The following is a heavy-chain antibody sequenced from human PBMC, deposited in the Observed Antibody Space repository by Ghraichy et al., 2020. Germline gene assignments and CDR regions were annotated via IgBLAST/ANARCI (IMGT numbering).Heavy chain of an antibody. Sequence: SETLSLTCTVSGGSISGYYWTWIRQPPGKGLEWIGYFYYTGITNYNPSLKSRVTISVDTSKNQFSLKLSSVTASDTAVYYWARGSITYYYGLDVWGQGTTVTVSS. CDR2: FYYTGIT. CDR3: ARGSITYYYGLDV. D-gene: IGHD1-14*01. J-gene: IGHJ6*02. CDR1: GGSISGYY. V-gene: IGHV4-59*08.